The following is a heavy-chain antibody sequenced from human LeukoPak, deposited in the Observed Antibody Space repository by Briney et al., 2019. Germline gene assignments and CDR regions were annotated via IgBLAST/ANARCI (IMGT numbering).Heavy chain of an antibody. CDR3: AKEGIVVGWFDP. J-gene: IGHJ5*02. V-gene: IGHV3-30*18. CDR1: GFTFSSYG. Sequence: QPGGSLRLSCAASGFTFSSYGMHWVRQAPGKGLEWVAVISYDGSNKYYADSVKGRFTISRDNSKNTLYLQMNSLRAEDTAVYYCAKEGIVVGWFDPWGQGTLVTVSS. CDR2: ISYDGSNK. D-gene: IGHD2-2*01.